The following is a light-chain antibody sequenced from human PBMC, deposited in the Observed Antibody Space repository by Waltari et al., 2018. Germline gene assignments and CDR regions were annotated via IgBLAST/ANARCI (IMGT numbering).Light chain of an antibody. CDR3: QHRRNWPWT. Sequence: EIVLTQSPATLSLSPGERATLSCRASQSVSSRLGWYQQKPGQVPRLLIYDVSNRATGIPARFGGSGSETDFTLTISSLEPEDFAIYYCQHRRNWPWTFGQGTRVEIK. J-gene: IGKJ1*01. V-gene: IGKV3-11*01. CDR2: DVS. CDR1: QSVSSR.